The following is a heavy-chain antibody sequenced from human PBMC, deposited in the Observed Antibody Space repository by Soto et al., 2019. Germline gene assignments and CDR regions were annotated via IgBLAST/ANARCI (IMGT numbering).Heavy chain of an antibody. CDR1: GFSLSTSGLA. D-gene: IGHD1-26*01. CDR2: IYWDDDK. CDR3: AHRRWDGYLDY. J-gene: IGHJ4*02. V-gene: IGHV2-5*02. Sequence: QITLKESGPTLVKPTQTLTLTCTFSGFSLSTSGLAVGWIRQPPGKALEWLALIYWDDDKRYSPSLKNRLTITKDTSKNQVVLTMTNMDPVDTATYYCAHRRWDGYLDYWGQGTLVTVSS.